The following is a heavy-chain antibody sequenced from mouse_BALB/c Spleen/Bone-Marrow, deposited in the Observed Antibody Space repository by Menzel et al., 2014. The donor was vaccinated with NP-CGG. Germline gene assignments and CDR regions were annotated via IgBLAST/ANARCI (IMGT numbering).Heavy chain of an antibody. CDR1: GFTFNTYA. CDR2: IRSKSNNYAT. Sequence: EVMLVESGGGLVQPKGSLKLSCAASGFTFNTYAMIWVRQAPGKGLEWVARIRSKSNNYATHYADSVKDRFTISRDDSQNMLYLQMNNLKTEDTAMYYCVRHGYFGNYYYALDYWGQGTSVTVSS. V-gene: IGHV10-1*02. D-gene: IGHD2-1*01. CDR3: VRHGYFGNYYYALDY. J-gene: IGHJ4*01.